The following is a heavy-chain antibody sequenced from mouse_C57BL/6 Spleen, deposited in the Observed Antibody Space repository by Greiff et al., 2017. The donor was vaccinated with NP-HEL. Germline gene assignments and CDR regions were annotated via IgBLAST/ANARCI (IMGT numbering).Heavy chain of an antibody. J-gene: IGHJ4*01. CDR1: GYTFTSYW. D-gene: IGHD1-1*01. Sequence: QVQLKQPGAELVRPGSSVKLSCKASGYTFTSYWMDWVKQRPGQGLEWIGNIYPSDSETHYNQKFKDKATLTVDKSSSTAYMQLSSLTSEDSAVYYCAREGFITTVVATPYYAMDYWGQGTSVTVSS. V-gene: IGHV1-61*01. CDR3: AREGFITTVVATPYYAMDY. CDR2: IYPSDSET.